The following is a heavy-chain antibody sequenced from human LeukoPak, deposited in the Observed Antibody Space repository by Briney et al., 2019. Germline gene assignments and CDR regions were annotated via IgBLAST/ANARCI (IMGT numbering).Heavy chain of an antibody. D-gene: IGHD3-22*01. CDR1: GYTFTSYD. CDR3: VRGILKSGGYSRGAFDI. J-gene: IGHJ3*02. CDR2: MNPNSGNT. Sequence: ASVKVSCKASGYTFTSYDINWVRQATGQGLEWMGWMNPNSGNTGYAQKFQGRVTMIRNTAISTAYMELSSLRSEDTAVYYCVRGILKSGGYSRGAFDIWGQGTMVTISS. V-gene: IGHV1-8*01.